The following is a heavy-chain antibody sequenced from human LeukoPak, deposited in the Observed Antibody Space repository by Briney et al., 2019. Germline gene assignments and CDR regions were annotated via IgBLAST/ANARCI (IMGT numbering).Heavy chain of an antibody. CDR2: ISAYNGNT. J-gene: IGHJ4*02. CDR1: GYTFTNYD. D-gene: IGHD4-11*01. V-gene: IGHV1-18*01. Sequence: PGASVKVSCKASGYTFTNYDIRWGRQAPGQGLEWMGWISAYNGNTNYAQKLQGRVTMTTDTSTSTAYMELRSLSSDDTAVYYCARGLHYLDYWGQGTLLTVSS. CDR3: ARGLHYLDY.